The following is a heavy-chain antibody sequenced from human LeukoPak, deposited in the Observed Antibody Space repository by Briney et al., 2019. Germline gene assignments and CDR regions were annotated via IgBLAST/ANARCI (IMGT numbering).Heavy chain of an antibody. V-gene: IGHV3-53*01. Sequence: GGSLRLSCAVSGFTVSSNSMSWVRQAPGKGLEWVSFIYSDNTHYSDSVKGRFTISRDNSKNTLYLQMNSLRAEDTAVHYCARRAGAYSHPYDYWGQGTLVTVSS. D-gene: IGHD4/OR15-4a*01. CDR2: IYSDNT. J-gene: IGHJ4*02. CDR3: ARRAGAYSHPYDY. CDR1: GFTVSSNS.